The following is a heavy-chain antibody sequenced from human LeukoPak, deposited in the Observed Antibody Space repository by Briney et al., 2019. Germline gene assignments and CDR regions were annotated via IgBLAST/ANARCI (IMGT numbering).Heavy chain of an antibody. V-gene: IGHV1-69*06. CDR1: GGTFSSYA. J-gene: IGHJ3*02. Sequence: ASVKVSCKASGGTFSSYAISWVRQAPGQGLEWMGGVIPIFGTANYAQKFQGRVTITADKSTSTAYMELRSLRSDDTAVYYCARSDYGDYADAFDIWGQGTMVTVSS. CDR3: ARSDYGDYADAFDI. CDR2: VIPIFGTA. D-gene: IGHD4-17*01.